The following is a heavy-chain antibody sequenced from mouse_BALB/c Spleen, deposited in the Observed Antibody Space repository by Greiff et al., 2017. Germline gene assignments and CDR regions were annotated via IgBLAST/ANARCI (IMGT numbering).Heavy chain of an antibody. CDR1: GYTFTSYW. CDR2: INPSNGRT. J-gene: IGHJ1*01. Sequence: QVQLQQPGAELVKPGASVKLSCTASGYTFTSYWMHWVKQRPGQGLEWIGEINPSNGRTNYNEKFKSKATLTVDKSSSTAYMQHSSLTSEDSAVYYCARARITTVGDWCFDVWGAGTTVTVSS. V-gene: IGHV1S81*02. CDR3: ARARITTVGDWCFDV. D-gene: IGHD1-1*01.